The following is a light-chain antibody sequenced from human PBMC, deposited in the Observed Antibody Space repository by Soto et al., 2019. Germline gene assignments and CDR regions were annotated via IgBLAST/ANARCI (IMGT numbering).Light chain of an antibody. Sequence: QAVVTQPRSVSGSPGQSVTISCTGTSSDVGGYNYVSWYQQHPGKAPKLMIYDVSERPSGVPDRFSGSKSGNTASLTISGLQAEDEADYYCCSYAGSFYVFGTGTKVTVL. V-gene: IGLV2-11*01. CDR1: SSDVGGYNY. CDR3: CSYAGSFYV. J-gene: IGLJ1*01. CDR2: DVS.